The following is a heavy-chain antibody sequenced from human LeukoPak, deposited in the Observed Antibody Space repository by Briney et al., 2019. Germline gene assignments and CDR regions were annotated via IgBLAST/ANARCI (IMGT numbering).Heavy chain of an antibody. J-gene: IGHJ4*02. Sequence: PGGSLRLSCAASGFTFSSYSMNWVRQAPGKGLEWVSSISSSSSYIYYADSVKGRFTISRDNAKNSLYLQMNSLRAEDTAVYYCASQSYYDFWSGYPKALDYWGQGTLVTVSS. V-gene: IGHV3-21*01. D-gene: IGHD3-3*01. CDR1: GFTFSSYS. CDR3: ASQSYYDFWSGYPKALDY. CDR2: ISSSSSYI.